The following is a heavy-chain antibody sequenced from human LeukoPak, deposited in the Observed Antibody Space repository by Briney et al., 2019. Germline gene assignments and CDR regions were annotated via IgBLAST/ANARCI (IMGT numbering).Heavy chain of an antibody. CDR3: ARGMGYMDV. CDR2: FSYSGGT. V-gene: IGHV4-39*02. J-gene: IGHJ6*03. D-gene: IGHD2-8*01. CDR1: GGSTSSPPDY. Sequence: ASETLSLTCTVSGGSTSSPPDYWGWIRQPPGKDLEWIGSFSYSGGTYYTPSLESRVTISVDTSKNHFSLRLTSLTAADTAVYYCARGMGYMDVWGKGTTVTVSS.